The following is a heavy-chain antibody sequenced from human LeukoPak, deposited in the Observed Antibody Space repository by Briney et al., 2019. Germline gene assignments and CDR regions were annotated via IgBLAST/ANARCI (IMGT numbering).Heavy chain of an antibody. CDR2: IYYSGST. D-gene: IGHD6-13*01. CDR1: GGSISSYY. Sequence: SETLSLTCTVSGGSISSYYWSWIRQPPGKGLEWIGYIYYSGSTNYNPSLKSRVTISVDTSKNQSSLKLSSVTAADTAVYYCARGSVSSWFHLYYWGQGTLVTVSS. CDR3: ARGSVSSWFHLYY. J-gene: IGHJ4*02. V-gene: IGHV4-59*01.